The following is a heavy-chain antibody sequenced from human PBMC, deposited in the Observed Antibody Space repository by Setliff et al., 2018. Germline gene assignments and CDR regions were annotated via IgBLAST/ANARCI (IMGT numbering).Heavy chain of an antibody. CDR2: IIPIFGTA. CDR3: ASRAPPPREAFGGNYYYYMDV. Sequence: SVKVSCKASGGTFANKPISWVRQAPGQGLEWMGGIIPIFGTADYARKFQARVTITADESTGTAYMELRRLSSDATAVYYCASRAPPPREAFGGNYYYYMDVWGEGTTVTVSS. J-gene: IGHJ6*03. D-gene: IGHD3-3*01. V-gene: IGHV1-69*13. CDR1: GGTFANKP.